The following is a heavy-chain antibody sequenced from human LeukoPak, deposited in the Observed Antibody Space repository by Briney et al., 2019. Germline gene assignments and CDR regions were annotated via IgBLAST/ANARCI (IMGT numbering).Heavy chain of an antibody. CDR2: IKEDGSEK. CDR1: GFTFSSYW. J-gene: IGHJ3*02. CDR3: AILPPSGYSARPDAFDI. V-gene: IGHV3-7*03. D-gene: IGHD3-22*01. Sequence: GGSLRLSCAASGFTFSSYWMSWVRQAPGKGLEWVASIKEDGSEKYYVDSVKGRFTISRDNAKNSLYLQMNSLRAEDTALYYCAILPPSGYSARPDAFDIWGQGTMVTVSS.